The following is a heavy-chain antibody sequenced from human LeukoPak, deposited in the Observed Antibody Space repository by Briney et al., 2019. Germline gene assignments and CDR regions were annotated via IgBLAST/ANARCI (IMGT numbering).Heavy chain of an antibody. CDR3: ARGGNSPFDY. CDR1: GGSISSSNW. CDR2: IHQSGST. D-gene: IGHD4-23*01. J-gene: IGHJ4*02. Sequence: SETLSLTYVVSGGSISSSNWWNWVRQPPGKGLEWIGKIHQSGSTKYNPSLNSRVTISVDKSKNQFSLILSSVTAADTAVYYCARGGNSPFDYWGQGTLVTVSP. V-gene: IGHV4-4*02.